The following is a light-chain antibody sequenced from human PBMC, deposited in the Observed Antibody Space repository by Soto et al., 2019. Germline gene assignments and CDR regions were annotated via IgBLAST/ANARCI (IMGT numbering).Light chain of an antibody. V-gene: IGLV1-40*01. J-gene: IGLJ2*01. CDR2: GNS. CDR1: SSNIGAGYD. CDR3: QSYDTSLSRV. Sequence: QSVLTQPPSVSGAPGQRVTISCTGSSSNIGAGYDVHWYQQLPGTAPKLLIYGNSNRPSGVPDRFPGSKSGTSASLAITRLQAEDEAEYYCQSYDTSLSRVFGGGTQLPV.